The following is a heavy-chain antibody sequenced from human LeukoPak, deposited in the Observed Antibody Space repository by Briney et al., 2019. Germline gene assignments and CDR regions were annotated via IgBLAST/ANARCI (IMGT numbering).Heavy chain of an antibody. Sequence: SETRSLTCTVSGGSISSGGYYWSWIRQPPGKGLEWIGYIYHSGSTYYNPSLKSRVTISVDRSKNQFSLKLSSVTAADTAVYYCARVGTDYYYYGTDVWGQGTTVTVSS. CDR2: IYHSGST. V-gene: IGHV4-30-2*01. CDR3: ARVGTDYYYYGTDV. CDR1: GGSISSGGYY. J-gene: IGHJ6*02.